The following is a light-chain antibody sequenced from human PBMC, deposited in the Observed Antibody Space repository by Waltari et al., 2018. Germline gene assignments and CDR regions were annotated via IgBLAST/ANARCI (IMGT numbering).Light chain of an antibody. CDR2: LGS. J-gene: IGKJ4*01. CDR1: QSLLHSNGYNY. Sequence: EIIMTQSPVSLPVTPGEPASISCRSSQSLLHSNGYNYLDWYLQKPGQSPKLLIFLGSNRAPGVPDRFSGSGSGADFTLRISKGEADDVGIYYCMQALHTPLTFGGGTKVDIK. V-gene: IGKV2-28*01. CDR3: MQALHTPLT.